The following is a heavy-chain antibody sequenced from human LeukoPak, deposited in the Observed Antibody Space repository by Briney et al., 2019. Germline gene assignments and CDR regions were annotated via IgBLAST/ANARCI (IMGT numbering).Heavy chain of an antibody. V-gene: IGHV4-59*08. CDR3: ARGLRFLVDY. J-gene: IGHJ4*02. CDR1: GGSISSYY. D-gene: IGHD3-3*01. Sequence: SETLSLTCTVSGGSISSYYWSWLRQPPGKGLEWIGYIYYSGSTNYNPSLKSRVTISVDTSKNQFSLKLSSVTAADTAVYYCARGLRFLVDYWGQGTLVTVSS. CDR2: IYYSGST.